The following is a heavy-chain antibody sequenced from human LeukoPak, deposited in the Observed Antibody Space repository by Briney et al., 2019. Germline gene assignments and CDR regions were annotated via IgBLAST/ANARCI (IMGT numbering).Heavy chain of an antibody. D-gene: IGHD1-7*01. J-gene: IGHJ1*01. CDR3: ARDGLELRGFIYFQH. Sequence: ASVKVSCKASGYTFTGYYMHWVRQAPGQGLEWMGWISPNSGGTKYAQKFQGRVTMTRDTSISTVYMELSRLRSDDTAVYYCARDGLELRGFIYFQHWGQGTLVTVSS. V-gene: IGHV1-2*02. CDR2: ISPNSGGT. CDR1: GYTFTGYY.